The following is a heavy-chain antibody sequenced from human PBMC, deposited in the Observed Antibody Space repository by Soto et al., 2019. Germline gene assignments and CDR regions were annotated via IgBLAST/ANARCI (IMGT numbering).Heavy chain of an antibody. J-gene: IGHJ1*01. CDR3: AREDGSSGHAGAFHH. CDR2: IPSRQQDNK. Sequence: QVQLVESGGGVVQPGRSLRLSCAASGFTFSNYVIHWVRQAPGKGREWVALIPSRQQDNKQNADSVKGRSTTTRDKYKNTLSRQMDSLRAEDKAVYYCAREDGSSGHAGAFHHWGQGTQVTVSS. D-gene: IGHD3-22*01. V-gene: IGHV3-30-3*01. CDR1: GFTFSNYV.